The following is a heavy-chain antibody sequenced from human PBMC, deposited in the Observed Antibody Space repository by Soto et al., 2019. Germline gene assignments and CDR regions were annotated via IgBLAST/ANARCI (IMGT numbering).Heavy chain of an antibody. CDR2: IWYDGSNK. CDR3: VRDTMIQRQYYFDY. V-gene: IGHV3-33*01. D-gene: IGHD3-22*01. Sequence: PGGSLRLSCEASGFTFSSYGMNWVRQAPGKGLEWVAVIWYDGSNKFYADSVKGRFTISRDNSKNTVSLQMNSLGAEDTAVYYCVRDTMIQRQYYFDYWGQGTLVTVSS. CDR1: GFTFSSYG. J-gene: IGHJ4*02.